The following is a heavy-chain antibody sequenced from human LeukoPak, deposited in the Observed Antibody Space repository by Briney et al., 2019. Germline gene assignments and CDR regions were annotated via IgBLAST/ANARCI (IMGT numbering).Heavy chain of an antibody. CDR2: IYHSGST. D-gene: IGHD2-15*01. Sequence: PSETLSLTCAVSGCSISSGGYSWSWIRQPPEKSLEWIGYIYHSGSTYYNPSLKSRVTISVDRSKNQFSLKLSSVTAADTAVYYCARGGGTGAFDIWGQGTMVTVSS. CDR1: GCSISSGGYS. J-gene: IGHJ3*02. CDR3: ARGGGTGAFDI. V-gene: IGHV4-30-2*01.